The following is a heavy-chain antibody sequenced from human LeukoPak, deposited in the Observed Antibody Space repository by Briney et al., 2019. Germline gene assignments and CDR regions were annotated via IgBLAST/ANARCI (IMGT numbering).Heavy chain of an antibody. Sequence: GGSLRLSCAASGFTFSSYGMSWVRQAPGKGLEWVSYISSSGSTIYYADSVKGRFTISRDNAKNSLYLQMNSLRAEDTAVYYCARSYDILTGYFHMDVWGKGTTVTVSS. CDR2: ISSSGSTI. V-gene: IGHV3-48*04. CDR3: ARSYDILTGYFHMDV. D-gene: IGHD3-9*01. J-gene: IGHJ6*03. CDR1: GFTFSSYG.